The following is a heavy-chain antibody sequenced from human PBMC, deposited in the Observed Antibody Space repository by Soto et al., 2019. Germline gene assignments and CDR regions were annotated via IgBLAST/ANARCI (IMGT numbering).Heavy chain of an antibody. CDR2: ISYDGSNK. J-gene: IGHJ4*02. CDR3: ARDQELLLWFGELLGCFAY. V-gene: IGHV3-30-3*01. D-gene: IGHD3-10*01. CDR1: GFTFSSYA. Sequence: QVQLVESGGGVVQPGRSLRLSCAASGFTFSSYARHWVRQAPGKGLEWVAVISYDGSNKYYADSVKGRLTISRDNYKNTLYLELNRLRAEDTAVYYCARDQELLLWFGELLGCFAYWGQGTLVTVSS.